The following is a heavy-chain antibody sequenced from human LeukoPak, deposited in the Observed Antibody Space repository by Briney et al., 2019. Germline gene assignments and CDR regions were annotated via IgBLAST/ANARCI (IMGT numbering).Heavy chain of an antibody. Sequence: SVKVSCKASGGTFSSYAISWVRQAPGQGLEWMGGIIPIFGTANYAQKFQGRVTITADESTSTAYMELSSLRSEDTAVYYCARVPEGYFDWLLYFDYWGQGTQVTVSS. D-gene: IGHD3-9*01. CDR2: IIPIFGTA. J-gene: IGHJ4*02. CDR3: ARVPEGYFDWLLYFDY. CDR1: GGTFSSYA. V-gene: IGHV1-69*13.